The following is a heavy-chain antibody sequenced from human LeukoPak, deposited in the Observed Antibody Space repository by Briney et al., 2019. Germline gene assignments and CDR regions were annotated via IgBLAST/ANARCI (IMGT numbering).Heavy chain of an antibody. CDR2: ISAYNGNT. V-gene: IGHV1-18*01. CDR1: RYTFTSYG. D-gene: IGHD3-10*01. Sequence: ASVKVSCKASRYTFTSYGISWLRQSPGHELEWMGWISAYNGNTNYAQKLQRRVTMTTDTTTSTAYMELGSLRSDDTAVYYCAAGSSGSFIFFDYWGQGALVTVSS. CDR3: AAGSSGSFIFFDY. J-gene: IGHJ4*02.